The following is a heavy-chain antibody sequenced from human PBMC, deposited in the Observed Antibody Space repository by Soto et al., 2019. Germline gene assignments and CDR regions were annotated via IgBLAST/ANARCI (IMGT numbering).Heavy chain of an antibody. J-gene: IGHJ3*02. CDR1: GYTFTSYY. CDR2: INPSGGST. D-gene: IGHD2-15*01. Sequence: QVQLVQSGAEVKKPGASVKVSCKASGYTFTSYYMHWVRQAPGQGLEWMGIINPSGGSTSYEQKFKGRVTITRDTSPSTVYMQLSSLRSEDTAVYYCARLPSLNGVAAFDIWGQGAMVTLSS. V-gene: IGHV1-46*01. CDR3: ARLPSLNGVAAFDI.